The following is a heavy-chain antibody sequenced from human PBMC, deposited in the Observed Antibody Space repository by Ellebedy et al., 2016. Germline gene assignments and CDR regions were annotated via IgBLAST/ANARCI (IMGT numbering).Heavy chain of an antibody. CDR2: IYYGGST. J-gene: IGHJ4*02. V-gene: IGHV4-31*03. Sequence: SETLSLXXTVSGGSVNSGGYYWSWIRQHPEKGLEWIGYIYYGGSTYYSPSLKSRVTISVDTSKNQFSLKLSSVTAADTAVYYCARGGEGNWSPRWVFDSWGQGTLVTVSS. CDR1: GGSVNSGGYY. CDR3: ARGGEGNWSPRWVFDS. D-gene: IGHD1-1*01.